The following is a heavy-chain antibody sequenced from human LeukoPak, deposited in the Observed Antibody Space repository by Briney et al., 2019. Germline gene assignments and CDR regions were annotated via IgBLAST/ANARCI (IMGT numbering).Heavy chain of an antibody. Sequence: PSETLSLTCAVCGGSFSGYYWSWIRQPPGKGLEWIGEINHSGSTNYNPSLKSRVTISVDTSKNQFSLKLSSVTAADTAVYYCARYSHYGDYYFDYWGQGTLVTVSS. J-gene: IGHJ4*02. CDR2: INHSGST. CDR1: GGSFSGYY. D-gene: IGHD4-17*01. V-gene: IGHV4-34*01. CDR3: ARYSHYGDYYFDY.